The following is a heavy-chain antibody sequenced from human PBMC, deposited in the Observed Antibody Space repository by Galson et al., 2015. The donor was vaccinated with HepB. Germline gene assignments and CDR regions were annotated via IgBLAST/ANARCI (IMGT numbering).Heavy chain of an antibody. D-gene: IGHD2-21*02. Sequence: SLRLSCAASGFTFSSYGMHWVRQAPGKGLEWVAVIWYDGSNKYYADSVKGRFTISRDNSKNTLYLQMNSLRAEDTAVYYCPRKRRPYCGGDCYLDYWGQGTLVTVSS. CDR1: GFTFSSYG. CDR3: PRKRRPYCGGDCYLDY. CDR2: IWYDGSNK. V-gene: IGHV3-33*08. J-gene: IGHJ4*02.